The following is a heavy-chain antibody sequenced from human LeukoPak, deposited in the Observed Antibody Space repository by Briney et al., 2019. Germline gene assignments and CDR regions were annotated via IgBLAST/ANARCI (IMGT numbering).Heavy chain of an antibody. D-gene: IGHD3-9*01. CDR1: GFTFSSYA. Sequence: GGSLRLSCAASGFTFSSYAVSWVRQAPGKGLEWVSAISGSGGSTYYADSVKGRFTISRDNSKNTLYLQMNSLRAEDTAVYYCAKDRGYDILTGYSHFDYWGQGTLVTVSS. CDR3: AKDRGYDILTGYSHFDY. J-gene: IGHJ4*02. CDR2: ISGSGGST. V-gene: IGHV3-23*01.